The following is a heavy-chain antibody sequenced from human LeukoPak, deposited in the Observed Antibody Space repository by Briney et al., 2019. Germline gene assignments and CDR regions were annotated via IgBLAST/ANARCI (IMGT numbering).Heavy chain of an antibody. CDR3: ASIEYSSSWYWSYGMDV. CDR1: DFKDYY. Sequence: ASVKVSCKTSDFKDYYMNWVRQAPGQGLEWMGRIIPILGIANYAQKFQGRVTITADKSTSTAYMELSSLRSEDTAVYYCASIEYSSSWYWSYGMDVWGQGTTVTVSS. CDR2: IIPILGIA. J-gene: IGHJ6*02. V-gene: IGHV1-69*02. D-gene: IGHD6-13*01.